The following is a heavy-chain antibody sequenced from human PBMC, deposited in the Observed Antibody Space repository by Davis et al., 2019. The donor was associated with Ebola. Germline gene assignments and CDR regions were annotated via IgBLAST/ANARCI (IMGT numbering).Heavy chain of an antibody. D-gene: IGHD3-9*01. CDR3: ATGIPYFDVLTGHYQGPDGFNV. V-gene: IGHV3-53*01. Sequence: PGGSLRLSCVASGFIVSSSYMSWVRQAPGKGLEWVSVLYSGGATYYADSVKGRFTISRDNSKSTLFLQMNSLRAEDTAVYYCATGIPYFDVLTGHYQGPDGFNVWGQGTLVTVSS. J-gene: IGHJ3*01. CDR2: LYSGGAT. CDR1: GFIVSSSY.